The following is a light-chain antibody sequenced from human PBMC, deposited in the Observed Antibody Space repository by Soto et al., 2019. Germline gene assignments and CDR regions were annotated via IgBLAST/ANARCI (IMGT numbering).Light chain of an antibody. V-gene: IGKV1-5*03. CDR2: KAS. J-gene: IGKJ3*01. CDR3: QHYNSYPIT. CDR1: QSISSW. Sequence: DIQMTQSHSTLSASVGDRVTISCRASQSISSWLAWYQQKPGKAPKLLIYKASSLESGVPSRFSGSGSGTEFTLTISSLQPDDFATYYCQHYNSYPITFGPGTKVDIK.